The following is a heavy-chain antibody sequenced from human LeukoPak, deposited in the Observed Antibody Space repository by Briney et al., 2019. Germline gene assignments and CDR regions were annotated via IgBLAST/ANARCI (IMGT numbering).Heavy chain of an antibody. J-gene: IGHJ4*02. Sequence: ASVKVSCKASGYTFTGYYMHWVRQAPGQGLEWMGWINPNSGNTGYAQKFQGRVTMTRYTSISTAYMELSSLRSEDTAVYYCARGGYYYDSSGYYYPDYWGQGTLVTVSS. CDR1: GYTFTGYY. CDR2: INPNSGNT. V-gene: IGHV1-8*02. CDR3: ARGGYYYDSSGYYYPDY. D-gene: IGHD3-22*01.